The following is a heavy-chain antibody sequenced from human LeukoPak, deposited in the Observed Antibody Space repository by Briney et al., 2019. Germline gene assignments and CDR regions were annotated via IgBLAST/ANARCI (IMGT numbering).Heavy chain of an antibody. Sequence: GGSLRLSCAASGFTFSSYGMHWVRQAPGKGLEWVAFIRYDGSNKYYADSVKGRFTISRDNSKNTLYLQMNSLRAEDTAVYYCAKTGYYYGDYYYYMDVWGKGTTVTISS. CDR1: GFTFSSYG. V-gene: IGHV3-30*02. CDR3: AKTGYYYGDYYYYMDV. J-gene: IGHJ6*03. CDR2: IRYDGSNK. D-gene: IGHD3-22*01.